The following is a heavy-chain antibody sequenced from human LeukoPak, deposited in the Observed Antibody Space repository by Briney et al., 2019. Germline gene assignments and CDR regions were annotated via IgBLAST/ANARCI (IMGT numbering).Heavy chain of an antibody. CDR3: AKDPPYFDWSHQPDY. CDR1: GGSISSYY. CDR2: IYYSGST. D-gene: IGHD3-9*01. V-gene: IGHV4-59*01. J-gene: IGHJ4*02. Sequence: PSETLSLTCTVSGGSISSYYWSWIRQPPGKGLEWIGYIYYSGSTNYNPSLKSRVTISVDTSKNQFSLKLSSVTAADTAVYYCAKDPPYFDWSHQPDYWGQGTLVTAS.